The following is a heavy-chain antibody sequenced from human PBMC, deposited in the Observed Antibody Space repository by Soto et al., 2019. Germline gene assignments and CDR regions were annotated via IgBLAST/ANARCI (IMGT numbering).Heavy chain of an antibody. CDR3: ARALGKYYDFWSGYSTQFDY. CDR1: GVSISGYY. Sequence: ASETLSLTCTVSGVSISGYYWSWIRQPPGEGLEWIGYMYNTGSTVYNPSFKSRVTISVDTSKNQFSLKLNSVTAADTAVYYCARALGKYYDFWSGYSTQFDYWGQGTLVTVS. J-gene: IGHJ4*02. V-gene: IGHV4-59*01. CDR2: MYNTGST. D-gene: IGHD3-3*01.